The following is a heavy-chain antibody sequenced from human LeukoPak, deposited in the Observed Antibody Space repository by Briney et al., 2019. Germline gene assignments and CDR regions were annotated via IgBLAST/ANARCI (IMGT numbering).Heavy chain of an antibody. D-gene: IGHD6-13*01. Sequence: SVKVSCKASGGTFSSYAISWVRQAPGQGLEWMGGIIPIFGTANYAQKFQGRVTITADESTSTAYMELSSLRSEDTAVYYCARGPIAAAGTDHNMDVWGKGTTVTVSS. V-gene: IGHV1-69*01. J-gene: IGHJ6*03. CDR3: ARGPIAAAGTDHNMDV. CDR2: IIPIFGTA. CDR1: GGTFSSYA.